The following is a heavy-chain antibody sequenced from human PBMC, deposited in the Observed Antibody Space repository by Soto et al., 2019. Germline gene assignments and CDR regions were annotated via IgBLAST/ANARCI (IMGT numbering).Heavy chain of an antibody. CDR1: GFTFSSYA. CDR2: ISGNGGST. Sequence: PGGSLRLSCAASGFTFSSYAMSWVRQAPGRGLEWVSIISGNGGSTYYAASVKGRFTISRDNTKNTLYLQMDSLTAEDTDVYYCAKGSEFSNSYTLDFDFWGQGALVTVSS. CDR3: AKGSEFSNSYTLDFDF. D-gene: IGHD6-6*01. J-gene: IGHJ4*02. V-gene: IGHV3-23*01.